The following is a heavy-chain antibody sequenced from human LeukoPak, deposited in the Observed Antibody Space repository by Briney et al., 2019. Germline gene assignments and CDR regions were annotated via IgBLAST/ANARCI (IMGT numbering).Heavy chain of an antibody. J-gene: IGHJ6*03. V-gene: IGHV1-69*13. CDR1: GYTFTGYY. CDR3: ARGSAMVYYYYMDV. Sequence: ASVKVSCKASGYTFTGYYMHWVRQAPGQGLEWMGGIIPIFGTANYAQKFQGRVTITADESTSTAYMELSSLRSEDTAVYYCARGSAMVYYYYMDVWGKGTTVTISS. CDR2: IIPIFGTA. D-gene: IGHD5-18*01.